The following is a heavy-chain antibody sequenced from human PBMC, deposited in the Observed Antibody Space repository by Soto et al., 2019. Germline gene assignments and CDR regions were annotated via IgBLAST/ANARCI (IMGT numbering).Heavy chain of an antibody. J-gene: IGHJ6*02. V-gene: IGHV1-18*01. CDR3: ARRTYYDFWSGYSRYYYYGMDV. D-gene: IGHD3-3*01. CDR1: GYTFTSYG. Sequence: ASVKVSCKASGYTFTSYGISWVRQAPGQGLEWMGWISAYNGNTNYAQKLQGRVTMTTDTSTSTAYMELRSLRSDDTAVYYRARRTYYDFWSGYSRYYYYGMDVWGQGTTVTVSS. CDR2: ISAYNGNT.